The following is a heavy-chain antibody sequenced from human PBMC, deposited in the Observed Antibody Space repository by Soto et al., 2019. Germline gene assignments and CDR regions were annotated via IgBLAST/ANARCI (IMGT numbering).Heavy chain of an antibody. D-gene: IGHD1-7*01. V-gene: IGHV1-69*01. CDR2: IIPIFGTA. CDR1: GGTFSSYA. CDR3: ASNWNYEAFSWFDP. J-gene: IGHJ5*02. Sequence: QVQLVQSGAEVQKPGSSVKVSCKASGGTFSSYAISWVRQAPGQGLEWLGGIIPIFGTANYAQKFQGRVTITADESTSTAYMELSSLRSEDTAVYYCASNWNYEAFSWFDPWGQGTLVTVSS.